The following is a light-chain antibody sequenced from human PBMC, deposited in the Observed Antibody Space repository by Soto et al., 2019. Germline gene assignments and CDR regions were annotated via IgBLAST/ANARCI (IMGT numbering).Light chain of an antibody. CDR3: QQYGGSALYT. CDR1: QSVSSSY. CDR2: GAS. J-gene: IGKJ2*01. Sequence: EIVLTQSPGTMSLSPGERATLSCRASQSVSSSYLAWYQQKPGQAPRLLIYGASSRATGIPDRFSGSGSETDFTLTISRLEPEDFAVFYCQQYGGSALYTFGQGTKLEIK. V-gene: IGKV3-20*01.